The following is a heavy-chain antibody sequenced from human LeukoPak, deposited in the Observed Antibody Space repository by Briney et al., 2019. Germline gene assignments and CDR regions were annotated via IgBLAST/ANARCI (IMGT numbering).Heavy chain of an antibody. D-gene: IGHD1-7*01. V-gene: IGHV4-31*03. CDR3: ARGWNYAAIDY. Sequence: SETLSLTCTVSGGSISSGGYYWSWIRQHPGKGLEWIGYIYYSGNTYYNPSLKSRITISVVTSKNQFSLKLNSVTAADTAVYYCARGWNYAAIDYWGQGTLVTVSS. J-gene: IGHJ4*02. CDR1: GGSISSGGYY. CDR2: IYYSGNT.